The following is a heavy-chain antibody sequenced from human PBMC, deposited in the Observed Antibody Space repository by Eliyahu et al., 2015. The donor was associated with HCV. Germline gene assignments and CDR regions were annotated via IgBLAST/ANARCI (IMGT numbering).Heavy chain of an antibody. D-gene: IGHD2-2*01. CDR3: ARVTCSSTSCYPGVNWRWFDP. J-gene: IGHJ5*02. Sequence: PGGSLRLSCAASGFTFSSYWMHWVRQAPGKGLVWVTRINSDGSSTSYADSVKGRFTISRDNAKNTLYLQMNSLRAEDTAVYYCARVTCSSTSCYPGVNWRWFDPWGQGTLVTVSS. CDR2: INSDGSST. CDR1: GFTFSSYW. V-gene: IGHV3-74*01.